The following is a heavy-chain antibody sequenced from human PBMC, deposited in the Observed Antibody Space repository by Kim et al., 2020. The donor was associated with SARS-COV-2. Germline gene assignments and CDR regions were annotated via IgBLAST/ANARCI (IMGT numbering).Heavy chain of an antibody. D-gene: IGHD6-13*01. CDR3: TSEGGIAAAGTEEYYYYYGMDV. CDR2: IRSKANSYAT. Sequence: GGSLRLSCAASGFTFSGSAMHWVRQASGKGLEWVGRIRSKANSYATAYAASVKGRFTISRDDSKNTAYLQMNSLKTEDTAVYYCTSEGGIAAAGTEEYYYYYGMDVWGQGTTVTVSS. J-gene: IGHJ6*02. CDR1: GFTFSGSA. V-gene: IGHV3-73*01.